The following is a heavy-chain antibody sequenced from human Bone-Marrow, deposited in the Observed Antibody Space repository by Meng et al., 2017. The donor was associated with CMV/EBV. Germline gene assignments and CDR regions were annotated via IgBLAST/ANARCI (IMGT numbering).Heavy chain of an antibody. CDR2: FDPEDGET. D-gene: IGHD3-10*01. Sequence: ASVKVSCKVSGYTLTELSMHWVRQAPGKGLEWMGGFDPEDGETIYAQKFQGRVTMTEDTSTDTAYMELSSLRSEDTAVYYCATDLRQGVRAYYYYGMDVWGQGTTVTVYS. CDR3: ATDLRQGVRAYYYYGMDV. J-gene: IGHJ6*01. V-gene: IGHV1-24*01. CDR1: GYTLTELS.